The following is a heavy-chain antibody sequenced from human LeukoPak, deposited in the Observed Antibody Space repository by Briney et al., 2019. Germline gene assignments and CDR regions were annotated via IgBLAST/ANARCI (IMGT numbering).Heavy chain of an antibody. D-gene: IGHD1-26*01. Sequence: SETLSLTCTVSGGSISSGGYYWSWIRQHPGKGLEWIGYIYYSGSTYYNPSLKSRVTISVDTSKNQFSLKLSSVTAADTAVYYCATYRPRHLRYGMDVWGQGTTVTVSS. V-gene: IGHV4-31*03. CDR2: IYYSGST. CDR3: ATYRPRHLRYGMDV. CDR1: GGSISSGGYY. J-gene: IGHJ6*02.